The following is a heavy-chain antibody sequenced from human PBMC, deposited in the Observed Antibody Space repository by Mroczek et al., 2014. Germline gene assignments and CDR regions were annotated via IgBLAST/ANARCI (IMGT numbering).Heavy chain of an antibody. V-gene: IGHV4-61*02. CDR1: GGAISSGSYS. CDR3: ARDEGWGQTRIFSKWKFDL. J-gene: IGHJ2*01. CDR2: FIPVGAP. D-gene: IGHD7-27*01. Sequence: QVQLSMGPEGLVKPSQTLSLTCTVSGGAISSGSYSLIGCDSPPARDWNGLGVFIPVGAPTTTPPSKSRVTMSIDTSKNQFSLKLNSVTAADTAVYYCARDEGWGQTRIFSKWKFDLWGRGTLVTVSS.